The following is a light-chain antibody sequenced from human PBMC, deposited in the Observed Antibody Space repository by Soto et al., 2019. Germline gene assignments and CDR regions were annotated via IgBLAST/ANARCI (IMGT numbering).Light chain of an antibody. Sequence: QSVLTQPASVSRSPGQSITISCTGTSSDVGGYNYVSWYQQHPGKAPKLMIYEVSNRPSGVSDRFSGSKSGNTASLTISGLRAEDESDYYCSSYTSSNTLIFGGGTKVTVL. J-gene: IGLJ2*01. V-gene: IGLV2-14*01. CDR1: SSDVGGYNY. CDR3: SSYTSSNTLI. CDR2: EVS.